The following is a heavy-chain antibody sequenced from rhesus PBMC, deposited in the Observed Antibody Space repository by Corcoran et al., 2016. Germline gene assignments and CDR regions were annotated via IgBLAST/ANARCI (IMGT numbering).Heavy chain of an antibody. CDR2: INPKNCNA. V-gene: IGHV1-200*01. Sequence: QVQLVQSGAEVKNPGASVKVACKASGYPFTSYSINWVRKAPGKGLEWKGWINPKNCNAAYAQKFQDRVTMTRETSTSTAYMELSSLRSEDTAVYYCVGGMNTVTHWGQGVLVTVSS. J-gene: IGHJ4*01. CDR1: GYPFTSYS. D-gene: IGHD4-23*01. CDR3: VGGMNTVTH.